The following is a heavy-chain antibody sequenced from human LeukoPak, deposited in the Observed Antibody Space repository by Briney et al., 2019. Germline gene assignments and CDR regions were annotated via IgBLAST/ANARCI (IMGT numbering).Heavy chain of an antibody. CDR3: ARPDYGDYGYGMDV. J-gene: IGHJ6*02. CDR1: GFTFSSYW. D-gene: IGHD4-17*01. CDR2: IKQDGSEK. V-gene: IGHV3-7*01. Sequence: GGSLRLSCAASGFTFSSYWMSWVRQAPGKGLEWVANIKQDGSEKYYVDSVKGRFTISRANAKNSLYLQMNSLRAEDTAVYYCARPDYGDYGYGMDVWGQGTTVTVSS.